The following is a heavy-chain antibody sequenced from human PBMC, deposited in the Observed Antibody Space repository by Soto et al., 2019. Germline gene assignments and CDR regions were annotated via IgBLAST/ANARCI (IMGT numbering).Heavy chain of an antibody. Sequence: XESLRLSFAASGFTFSSYAVHWVRQAPGKGLEWVAVISYDGSNKYYADSVKGRFTISRDNSKNTLYLQMNSLRAEDTAVYYCARNVDTAMVTKGMDVWGQGTTVTVSS. D-gene: IGHD5-18*01. CDR2: ISYDGSNK. CDR1: GFTFSSYA. J-gene: IGHJ6*02. CDR3: ARNVDTAMVTKGMDV. V-gene: IGHV3-30-3*01.